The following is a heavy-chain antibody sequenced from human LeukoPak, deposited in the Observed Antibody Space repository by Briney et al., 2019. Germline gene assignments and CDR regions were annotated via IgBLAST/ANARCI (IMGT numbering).Heavy chain of an antibody. V-gene: IGHV4-39*07. CDR2: IHSSGST. CDR1: GGSISSSSYY. Sequence: SETLSLTCTVSGGSISSSSYYWGWIRQPPGKGLEWIGYIHSSGSTNYNPSLKSRVTLSLDTSKNQSSLRLSSVTAADTAVYYCARGTRTLSDYWGQGTLVTVSS. J-gene: IGHJ4*02. D-gene: IGHD1-7*01. CDR3: ARGTRTLSDY.